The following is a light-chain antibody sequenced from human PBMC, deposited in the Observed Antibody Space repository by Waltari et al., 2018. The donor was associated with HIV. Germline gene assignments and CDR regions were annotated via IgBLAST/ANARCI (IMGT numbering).Light chain of an antibody. V-gene: IGLV3-1*01. CDR2: QDS. Sequence: SYELTQPPSVSVSPGQTASLTCSGANLGDKYACWYQQKPGQSPVLVIYQDSKRPSGIPGRFSGSNSGNTATLTISGTQAMDEADYYCQAWDSSTAVVFGGGTKLTVL. CDR3: QAWDSSTAVV. J-gene: IGLJ2*01. CDR1: NLGDKY.